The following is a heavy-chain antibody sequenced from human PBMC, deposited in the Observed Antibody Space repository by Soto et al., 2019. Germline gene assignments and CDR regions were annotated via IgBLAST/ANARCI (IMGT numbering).Heavy chain of an antibody. V-gene: IGHV3-23*01. J-gene: IGHJ4*02. Sequence: PGGSLRLSCAAAGFTFSGYALGWVRQAPGKGLEWVSGISVGGYSTKYADSVKGRLTISRDNSKNTLYLQMNSLRAEDTALYYCAREFRRDGSHYYFDCWGQGTLVTVSS. CDR2: ISVGGYST. CDR3: AREFRRDGSHYYFDC. D-gene: IGHD5-12*01. CDR1: GFTFSGYA.